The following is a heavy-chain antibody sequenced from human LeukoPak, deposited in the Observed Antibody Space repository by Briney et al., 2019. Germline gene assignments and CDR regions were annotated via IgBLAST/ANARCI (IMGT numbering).Heavy chain of an antibody. V-gene: IGHV4-4*02. CDR1: GGSISSSNW. Sequence: PSETLSLTCAVSGGSISSSNWWSWVRQPPGKGLEWIGEIYHSGSTNYNPSLKSRVTISVDKSKNQFSLKLSSVTAADTAVYYCAGYYDILTGYYRDDAFDIWGQGTMVTVSS. D-gene: IGHD3-9*01. CDR2: IYHSGST. J-gene: IGHJ3*02. CDR3: AGYYDILTGYYRDDAFDI.